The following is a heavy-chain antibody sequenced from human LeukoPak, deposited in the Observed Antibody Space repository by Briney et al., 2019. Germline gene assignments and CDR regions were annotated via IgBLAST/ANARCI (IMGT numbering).Heavy chain of an antibody. J-gene: IGHJ4*02. D-gene: IGHD3-22*01. CDR3: AKDDYYDSSGSLLL. V-gene: IGHV3-23*01. CDR2: ISGSGGST. Sequence: GGSLRLSCAASGFTFSSYAMSWVRQAPGKGLEWVSAISGSGGSTYYADSVKGRFTISRDNSKNTLYLQMNSLRAEDTAVYYCAKDDYYDSSGSLLLWGQGTLVTVSS. CDR1: GFTFSSYA.